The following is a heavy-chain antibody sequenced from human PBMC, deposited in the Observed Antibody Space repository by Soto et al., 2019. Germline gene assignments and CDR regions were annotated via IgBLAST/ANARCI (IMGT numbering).Heavy chain of an antibody. CDR1: GYTFNSYG. CDR3: ARDSSPSTSGYFAY. J-gene: IGHJ4*01. CDR2: ISAYNGKT. D-gene: IGHD2-2*01. V-gene: IGHV1-18*01. Sequence: QVQLVQSGAEVKKPGASVKVSCKATGYTFNSYGFGWVRQAPGQGPEWMGWISAYNGKTNYAQKFQGRVTMTTDTSTSTAYMEVRSLGSDDTAVYYCARDSSPSTSGYFAYWGQGTLVTVSS.